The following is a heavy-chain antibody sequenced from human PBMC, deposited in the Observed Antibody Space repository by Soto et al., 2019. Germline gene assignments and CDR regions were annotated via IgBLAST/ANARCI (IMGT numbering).Heavy chain of an antibody. V-gene: IGHV5-51*01. CDR2: IYPGDSDT. Sequence: PGESLKISCKGSGYSFTSYWIGWVRQMPGKGLEWMGIIYPGDSDTRYSPSFQGQVTISADKSISTAYLQWSSLKASDTAMYYCARHNSGSGSYYLKGWFDPWGQGTLVTVSS. CDR3: ARHNSGSGSYYLKGWFDP. CDR1: GYSFTSYW. D-gene: IGHD3-10*01. J-gene: IGHJ5*02.